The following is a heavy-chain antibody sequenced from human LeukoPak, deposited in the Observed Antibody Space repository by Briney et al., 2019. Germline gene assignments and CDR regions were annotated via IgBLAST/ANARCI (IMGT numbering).Heavy chain of an antibody. D-gene: IGHD3-3*01. V-gene: IGHV4-30-2*02. CDR3: AKVVDYFTIPSAFDI. CDR2: IYHSGST. CDR1: GGSISSGGYS. Sequence: SQTLSLTCAVSGGSISSGGYSWSWIRHPPGKGLEWIGYIYHSGSTYYNPSLKSRVTISVDRSKNQFSLKLSSVTAADTAVYYCAKVVDYFTIPSAFDIWGQGTMVTVSS. J-gene: IGHJ3*02.